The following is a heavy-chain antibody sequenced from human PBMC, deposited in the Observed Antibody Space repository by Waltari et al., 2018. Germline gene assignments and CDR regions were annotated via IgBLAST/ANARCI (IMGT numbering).Heavy chain of an antibody. V-gene: IGHV1-8*02. CDR1: GGTFSSYA. Sequence: QVQLVQSGAEVKKPGSSVKVSCKASGGTFSSYAISWVRQAPGQGLEWMGWMNPNSGNTGYAQKFQGRVTMTRNTSISTAYMELSSLRSEDTAVYYCARGPPTLGVLMDVWGQGTTVTVSS. D-gene: IGHD1-26*01. CDR2: MNPNSGNT. CDR3: ARGPPTLGVLMDV. J-gene: IGHJ6*02.